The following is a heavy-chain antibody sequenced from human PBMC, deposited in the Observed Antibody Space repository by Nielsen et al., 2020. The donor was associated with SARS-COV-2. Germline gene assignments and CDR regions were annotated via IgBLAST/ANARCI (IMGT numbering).Heavy chain of an antibody. D-gene: IGHD4-11*01. Sequence: GGSLRLSCAASGFTFSDSYMSWIRQAPGKGLEWISYISSSSSYTNYADPLKGRFTISRDNAKSTLYLQMNSLRAEDTAVYYCARDNLYSNYYYYYGLDVWGQGTAVTVSS. V-gene: IGHV3-11*06. J-gene: IGHJ6*02. CDR1: GFTFSDSY. CDR3: ARDNLYSNYYYYYGLDV. CDR2: ISSSSSYT.